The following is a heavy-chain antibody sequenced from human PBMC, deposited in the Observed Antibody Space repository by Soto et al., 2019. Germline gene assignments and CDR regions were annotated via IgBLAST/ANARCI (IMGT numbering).Heavy chain of an antibody. D-gene: IGHD2-2*01. CDR2: INHSGST. CDR3: ARGVDIVVVPSNFDI. CDR1: GGSFSGYY. V-gene: IGHV4-34*01. Sequence: SETLSLTCAVYGGSFSGYYWSWIRQPPGKGLEWIGEINHSGSTNYNPSLKSRVTISVDTSKNQFSLKLSSVTAADTAVYYCARGVDIVVVPSNFDIWGQGTMVT. J-gene: IGHJ3*02.